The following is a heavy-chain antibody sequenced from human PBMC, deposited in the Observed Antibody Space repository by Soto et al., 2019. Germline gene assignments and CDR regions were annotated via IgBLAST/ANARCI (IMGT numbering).Heavy chain of an antibody. D-gene: IGHD1-1*01. CDR1: GYTFTSYG. J-gene: IGHJ4*02. CDR3: ARGRYGDY. V-gene: IGHV1-18*01. CDR2: ISAHNGNT. Sequence: QVHLVQSGAEVKKPGASVKVSCKAAGYTFTSYGITWVRQAPGQGLEWMGWISAHNGNTDYAQKLQGRVIVTRDTSTSTAYMELRSLRSDDTAVYYCARGRYGDYWGQGALVTVSS.